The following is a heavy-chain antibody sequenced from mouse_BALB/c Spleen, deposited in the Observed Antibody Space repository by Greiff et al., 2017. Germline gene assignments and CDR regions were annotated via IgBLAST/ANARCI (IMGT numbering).Heavy chain of an antibody. CDR2: INPSSGYT. J-gene: IGHJ4*01. CDR1: GYTFTSYT. V-gene: IGHV1-4*02. CDR3: ARSRDVRAMDY. Sequence: QVQLQQSAAELARPGASVKMSCKASGYTFTSYTMHWVKQRPGQGLEWIGYINPSSGYTEYNQKFKDKTTLTADKSSSTAYMQLSSLTSEDSAVYYCARSRDVRAMDYWGQGTSGTVSS. D-gene: IGHD3-3*01.